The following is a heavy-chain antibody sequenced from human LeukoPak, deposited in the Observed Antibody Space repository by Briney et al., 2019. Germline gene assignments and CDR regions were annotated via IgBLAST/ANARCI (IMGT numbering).Heavy chain of an antibody. J-gene: IGHJ4*02. V-gene: IGHV3-21*04. CDR3: AKAPVATCRGAFCYPFDY. D-gene: IGHD2-15*01. Sequence: GGSLRLSCAASGFTFSSYTMNWVRQAPGKGLEWVSSISSSRSSIYYADSMKGRFSISRDNAKNSLYLQMNSLRPEDAAVYYCAKAPVATCRGAFCYPFDYWGLGTLVTVSS. CDR2: ISSSRSSI. CDR1: GFTFSSYT.